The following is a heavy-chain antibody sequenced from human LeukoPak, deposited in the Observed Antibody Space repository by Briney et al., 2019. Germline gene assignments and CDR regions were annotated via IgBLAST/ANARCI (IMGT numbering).Heavy chain of an antibody. J-gene: IGHJ3*01. CDR2: ITPGFGTT. Sequence: ASVKVSCKTSGGAFSDFAIYWVRQAPGHGLEWLGRITPGFGTTDYAQKFEDRVTISMDRPTNTAYMEMSSLRSEDTAVYYCARASQTFCKKYNDFDVWGQGTRIIVSS. CDR1: GGAFSDFA. D-gene: IGHD2/OR15-2a*01. V-gene: IGHV1-69*05. CDR3: ARASQTFCKKYNDFDV.